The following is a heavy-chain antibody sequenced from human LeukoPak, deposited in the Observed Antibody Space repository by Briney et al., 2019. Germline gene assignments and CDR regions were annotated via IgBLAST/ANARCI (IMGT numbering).Heavy chain of an antibody. CDR3: ARDLKMTPDHDYGCPADAFDI. CDR1: GFTFSSYW. D-gene: IGHD4/OR15-4a*01. Sequence: GGSLRLSCAASGFTFSSYWMSWVRQAPGKGLEWVANIKQDGSEKYYVDSVKGRFTISRDNAKNSLYLQMNSLRAEDTAVYYCARDLKMTPDHDYGCPADAFDIWGQGTMVTVSS. J-gene: IGHJ3*02. CDR2: IKQDGSEK. V-gene: IGHV3-7*01.